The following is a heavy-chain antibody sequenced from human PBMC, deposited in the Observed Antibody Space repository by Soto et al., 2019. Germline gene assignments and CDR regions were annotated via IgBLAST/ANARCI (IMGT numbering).Heavy chain of an antibody. V-gene: IGHV3-30*18. CDR1: GFTFSSYG. J-gene: IGHJ4*02. CDR2: ISYDGSYK. Sequence: GGSLRLSCAASGFTFSSYGMHWVRQAPGKGLEWVAVISYDGSYKYYVDSVKGRFTISRDNSKKTLYLQMNSLRAEDTAVYYCAKDSNFYCDTTSCYPLDYWGQGTLVTVSS. D-gene: IGHD2-2*01. CDR3: AKDSNFYCDTTSCYPLDY.